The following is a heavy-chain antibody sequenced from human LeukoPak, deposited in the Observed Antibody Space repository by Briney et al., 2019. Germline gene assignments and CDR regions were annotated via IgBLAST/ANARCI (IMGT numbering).Heavy chain of an antibody. V-gene: IGHV1-69*13. D-gene: IGHD4-17*01. CDR3: ARDGHGVPLDY. J-gene: IGHJ4*02. Sequence: GASVKVSCKASGGTFSSYAISWVRQAPGQGLEWMGGIIPIFGTANYAQKFQGRVTITADESTSTAYMELSSLRSEDTALYYCARDGHGVPLDYWGQGTLVTVSP. CDR2: IIPIFGTA. CDR1: GGTFSSYA.